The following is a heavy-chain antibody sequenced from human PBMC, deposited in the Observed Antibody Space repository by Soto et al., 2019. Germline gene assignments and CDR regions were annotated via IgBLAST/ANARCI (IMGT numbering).Heavy chain of an antibody. CDR1: GYTFTGHY. CDR3: VIEAYCSGGICHPDY. D-gene: IGHD2-15*01. Sequence: QVQLVQSGAEVKKPGASVKVSCKASGYTFTGHYMHWVRQAPGQGLEWMGYINANSGFTHYRQKFPGRVTMTRDTAISTADMELCRLISDDSAVYYCVIEAYCSGGICHPDYWGQGTLVTVSS. J-gene: IGHJ4*02. V-gene: IGHV1-2*02. CDR2: INANSGFT.